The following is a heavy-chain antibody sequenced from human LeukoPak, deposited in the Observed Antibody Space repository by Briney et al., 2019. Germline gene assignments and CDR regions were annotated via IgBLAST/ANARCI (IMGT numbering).Heavy chain of an antibody. CDR3: ARVHRPYYDGSGYWAFDY. D-gene: IGHD3-22*01. CDR2: IIPIFGTA. J-gene: IGHJ4*02. Sequence: SVKVSCKASGGTFSSYAISWVRQAPGQGLEWMGGIIPIFGTANYAQKFQGRVTITADESTSTAYMELSSLRSEDTAVYYCARVHRPYYDGSGYWAFDYWGQGTLVTVSS. CDR1: GGTFSSYA. V-gene: IGHV1-69*13.